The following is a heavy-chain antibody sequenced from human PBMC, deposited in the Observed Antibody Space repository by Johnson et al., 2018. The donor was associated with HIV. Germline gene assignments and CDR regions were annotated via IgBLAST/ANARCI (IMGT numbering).Heavy chain of an antibody. CDR3: ARRGITIVADAFDI. Sequence: VQLVESGGGLIQPGGSLRLSCAASGFTVSSYYMSWVRQAPGKGLEWVSVIYSGGSTYYADSVKGRFTISRDNSKNTLYLQMNSLRAEDTAVYYCARRGITIVADAFDIWGQGTMVTVSS. CDR1: GFTVSSYY. V-gene: IGHV3-53*01. CDR2: IYSGGST. D-gene: IGHD3-10*01. J-gene: IGHJ3*02.